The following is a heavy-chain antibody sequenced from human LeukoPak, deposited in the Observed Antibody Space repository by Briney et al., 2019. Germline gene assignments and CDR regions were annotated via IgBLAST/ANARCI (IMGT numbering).Heavy chain of an antibody. Sequence: ASVKVSCKASGYTFTGYYMHWVRQAPGQGLEWMGWINPNSGGTNYAQKFQGRVTMTRDTSISTAYMEPSRLRSDDTAVYYCARASRRLLLNLFDYWGQGTLVTVSS. V-gene: IGHV1-2*02. CDR3: ARASRRLLLNLFDY. J-gene: IGHJ4*02. CDR2: INPNSGGT. CDR1: GYTFTGYY. D-gene: IGHD3-22*01.